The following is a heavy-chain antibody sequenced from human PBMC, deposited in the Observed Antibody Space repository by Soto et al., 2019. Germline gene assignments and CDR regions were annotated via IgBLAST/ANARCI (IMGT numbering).Heavy chain of an antibody. Sequence: QVQLVQSGAEVKKPGSSVKVSCKASGGTFSSYAISWVRQAPGQGLEWMGGIIPLFGTANYAQKFQGRVTITADESTSTAYVELSSLRSEETAVYYCARGTYYDYGWGSYRPSNYYGMDVWGQGTTVTVSS. D-gene: IGHD3-16*02. CDR2: IIPLFGTA. J-gene: IGHJ6*02. CDR3: ARGTYYDYGWGSYRPSNYYGMDV. V-gene: IGHV1-69*01. CDR1: GGTFSSYA.